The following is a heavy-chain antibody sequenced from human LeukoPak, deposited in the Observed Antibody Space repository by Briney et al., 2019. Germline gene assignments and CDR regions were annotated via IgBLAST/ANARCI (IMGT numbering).Heavy chain of an antibody. Sequence: PSETLSLTCTVPGGSISSGGYYWSWIRQPPGKGLEWIGYIYHSGSTYYNPSLKSRVTISVDRSKNQFSLKLSSVTAADTAVYYCASYIVVVPAAIDANWFDPWGQGTLVTVSS. CDR3: ASYIVVVPAAIDANWFDP. CDR2: IYHSGST. J-gene: IGHJ5*02. D-gene: IGHD2-2*01. V-gene: IGHV4-30-2*01. CDR1: GGSISSGGYY.